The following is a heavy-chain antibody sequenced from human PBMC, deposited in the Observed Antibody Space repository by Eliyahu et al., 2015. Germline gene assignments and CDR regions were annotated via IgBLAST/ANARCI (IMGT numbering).Heavy chain of an antibody. CDR2: IKTKSDSGTT. D-gene: IGHD2/OR15-2a*01. CDR3: TTFLRGY. CDR1: GFTFNNAW. V-gene: IGHV3-15*01. Sequence: EVQLVESGGGLVKPGRSLRLSCAASGFTFNNAWMTWVRQAPGKGLGWVGRIKTKSDSGTTDYAAPVKGRFTISRDDSKNTLYLQMNSLKAEDTAVYYCTTFLRGYWGQGTLVTVSS. J-gene: IGHJ4*02.